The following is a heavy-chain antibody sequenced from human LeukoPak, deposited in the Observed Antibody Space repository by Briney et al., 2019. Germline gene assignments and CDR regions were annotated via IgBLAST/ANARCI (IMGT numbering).Heavy chain of an antibody. J-gene: IGHJ6*02. CDR3: ARVRYDAHGWLGEVLSNYSYYGMDV. CDR2: MNYNSCNT. V-gene: IGHV1-8*01. CDR1: GYTFTSYD. Sequence: ASVKVSLKASGYTFTSYDIHWVRQATGQGLAWMGLMNYNSCNTGYAQKLQGRVTITRNSYISTAYMELCSLRSEDTAVYYCARVRYDAHGWLGEVLSNYSYYGMDVWGQGTTVTVSS. D-gene: IGHD3-10*01.